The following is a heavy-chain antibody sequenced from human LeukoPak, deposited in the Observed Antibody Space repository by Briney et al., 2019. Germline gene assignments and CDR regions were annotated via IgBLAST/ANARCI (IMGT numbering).Heavy chain of an antibody. CDR1: GASISNYC. CDR2: IYYGGST. CDR3: ARKGGGQLVNTRRWSDP. V-gene: IGHV4-59*12. D-gene: IGHD6-13*01. J-gene: IGHJ5*02. Sequence: SETLSLTCTVSGASISNYCWTWVRQPPGKGLEWVGFIYYGGSTNYRPPLESRVTISAGTPKKQFSLKLRSVTVADTAVYYCARKGGGQLVNTRRWSDPWGQGTLVTVSS.